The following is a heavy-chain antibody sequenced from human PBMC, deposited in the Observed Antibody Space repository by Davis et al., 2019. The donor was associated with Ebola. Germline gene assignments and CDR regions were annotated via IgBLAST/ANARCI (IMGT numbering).Heavy chain of an antibody. D-gene: IGHD4-17*01. CDR3: AREQQQDYGDYGMYYYYYGMDV. J-gene: IGHJ6*02. CDR1: GFTFSSYG. V-gene: IGHV3-33*01. Sequence: GESLKISCAASGFTFSSYGMHWVRQAPGKGLEWVAVIWYDGSNKYYADSVKGRFTISRDNSKNTLYLQMNSLRAEDTAVYYCAREQQQDYGDYGMYYYYYGMDVWGQGTTVTVSS. CDR2: IWYDGSNK.